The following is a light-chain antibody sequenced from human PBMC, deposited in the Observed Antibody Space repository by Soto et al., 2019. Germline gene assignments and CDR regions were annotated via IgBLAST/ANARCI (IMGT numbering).Light chain of an antibody. J-gene: IGKJ2*01. CDR1: QSVSSN. V-gene: IGKV3-15*01. CDR2: GAS. Sequence: EIVMTQSPATLSVSPGERATLSCRASQSVSSNLAWYQQKPGQAPRLLIYGASTRATGIPARFSGSRSGTEFTLTIRSLQSEDFKIYYCQQYNNWPYTFGQGTKLEIK. CDR3: QQYNNWPYT.